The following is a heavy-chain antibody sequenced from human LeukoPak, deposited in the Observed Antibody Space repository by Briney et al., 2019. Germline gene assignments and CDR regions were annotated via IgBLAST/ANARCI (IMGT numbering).Heavy chain of an antibody. CDR2: ISSSGSTI. V-gene: IGHV3-11*01. Sequence: GGSLRLSCAASGFTFSDYYMSWIRQAPGKGLEWVSYISSSGSTIYYADSVKGRFTISRDNAKNSLYLQMNSLRAEDTAVYYCARVFTVGAYYFDYWGQGTLVTVSS. J-gene: IGHJ4*02. CDR3: ARVFTVGAYYFDY. CDR1: GFTFSDYY. D-gene: IGHD1-26*01.